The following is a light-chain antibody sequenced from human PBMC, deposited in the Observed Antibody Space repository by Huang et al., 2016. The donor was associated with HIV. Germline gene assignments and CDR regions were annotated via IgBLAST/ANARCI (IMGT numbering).Light chain of an antibody. J-gene: IGKJ3*01. CDR2: WAS. Sequence: DIVMTQSPDSLAVSLGERATSNCKSSQTILHDSDSRNYLAWYQQKPGQPPKLLIHWASIRKAGVPDRFIGSGSGTDFTLTISSLQAEDVAVYYCQQYYSSPFTFGPGTNVDI. CDR3: QQYYSSPFT. CDR1: QTILHDSDSRNY. V-gene: IGKV4-1*01.